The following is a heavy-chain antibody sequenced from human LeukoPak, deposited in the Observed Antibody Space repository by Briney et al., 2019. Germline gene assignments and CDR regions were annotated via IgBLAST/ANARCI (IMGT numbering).Heavy chain of an antibody. Sequence: ASVKVSCKASGYTFTSYYMHWVRQAPGQGLEWMGIINPSGGSTSYAQKFQGRVTMTRETSTSTVYMELSSLRSEDTAVYYCARWGDIAAAGIYYFDYWGQGTLVTVSS. CDR3: ARWGDIAAAGIYYFDY. D-gene: IGHD6-13*01. V-gene: IGHV1-46*01. CDR1: GYTFTSYY. J-gene: IGHJ4*02. CDR2: INPSGGST.